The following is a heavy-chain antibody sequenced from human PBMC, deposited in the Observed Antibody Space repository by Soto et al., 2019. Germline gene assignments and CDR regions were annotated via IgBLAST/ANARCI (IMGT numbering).Heavy chain of an antibody. Sequence: RASVKVSCKASGYTFSGYSITWVRQAPGQGLEWMGRISGYNGNTNYARTLRGRLTLTTDTSTSTAYMELRSLTSDDTAVYYCARDLSTSLGDMDVWGPRCAVTVSS. CDR1: GYTFSGYS. CDR2: ISGYNGNT. D-gene: IGHD2-2*01. V-gene: IGHV1-18*04. J-gene: IGHJ6*02. CDR3: ARDLSTSLGDMDV.